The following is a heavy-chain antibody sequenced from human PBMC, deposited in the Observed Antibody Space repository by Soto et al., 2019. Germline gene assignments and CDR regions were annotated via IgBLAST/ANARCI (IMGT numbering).Heavy chain of an antibody. CDR1: GYTFTSYG. J-gene: IGHJ6*02. Sequence: ASVKVSCKASGYTFTSYGISWVRQAPGQGLEWMGWISPYNGNTNYAQKLQGRVTMTTDTSTSTAYMELRSLRSDDTAVYYCARVSTVTNRDYYYGMDVSGQGTTVTVSS. V-gene: IGHV1-18*01. D-gene: IGHD4-17*01. CDR2: ISPYNGNT. CDR3: ARVSTVTNRDYYYGMDV.